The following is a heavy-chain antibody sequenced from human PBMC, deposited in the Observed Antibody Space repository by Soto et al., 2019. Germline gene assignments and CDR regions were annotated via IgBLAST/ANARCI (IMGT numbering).Heavy chain of an antibody. CDR3: ARGGGSPYHNHEFDF. CDR2: IYHSGST. Sequence: SETLSLTCAVSGGSISSGGYSWSWIRQPPGKGLEWIGYIYHSGSTYYNPSLKSRVTISVDRSKNQFSLKLSSVTAADTAVYHCARGGGSPYHNHEFDFWGQGTLVTVSS. V-gene: IGHV4-30-2*01. CDR1: GGSISSGGYS. D-gene: IGHD6-13*01. J-gene: IGHJ4*02.